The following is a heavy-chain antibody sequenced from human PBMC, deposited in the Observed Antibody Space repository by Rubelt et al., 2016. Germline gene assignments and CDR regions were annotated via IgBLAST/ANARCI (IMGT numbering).Heavy chain of an antibody. CDR1: GGSISSYY. CDR3: ARDYITMVRGVISTKDY. V-gene: IGHV4-38-2*02. J-gene: IGHJ4*02. D-gene: IGHD3-10*01. CDR2: IYHSGST. Sequence: QVQLQESGPGLVKPSETLSLTCTVSGGSISSYYWSWIRQPPGKGLEWIGSIYHSGSTYYNPSLKSRVTSSVETSKNQFSLKLSSVTAADTAVYYCARDYITMVRGVISTKDYWGQGTLVTVSS.